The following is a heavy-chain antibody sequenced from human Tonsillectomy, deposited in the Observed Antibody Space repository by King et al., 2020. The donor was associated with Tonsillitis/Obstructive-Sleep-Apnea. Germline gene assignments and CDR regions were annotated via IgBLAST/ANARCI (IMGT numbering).Heavy chain of an antibody. Sequence: VQLVQSGAEVKKPGESLKISCQGSGYSFISYWIGWVRQMPGKGLEWMAMIDPGDSDIRYSPSFQGLVTMSVDKSSSTAYLQWSSLNVSDTALYFCARGAVAGTFGDYYFDYWGRGTLVPVSS. CDR3: ARGAVAGTFGDYYFDY. CDR2: IDPGDSDI. V-gene: IGHV5-51*01. CDR1: GYSFISYW. D-gene: IGHD6-19*01. J-gene: IGHJ4*02.